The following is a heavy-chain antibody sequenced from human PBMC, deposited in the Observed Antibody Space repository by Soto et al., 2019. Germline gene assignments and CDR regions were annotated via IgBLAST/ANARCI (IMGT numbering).Heavy chain of an antibody. CDR3: TSLISAAHAY. J-gene: IGHJ4*02. CDR1: GFVFKDSS. CDR2: IRDRAYSYAT. V-gene: IGHV3-73*01. D-gene: IGHD3-10*01. Sequence: EVLLVESGGGMVQPGGSLKLSCAASGFVFKDSSIHWVRQASGKGLEWVGRIRDRAYSYATAYAESVKGRFTISRDDSNNTAYLQMRGLKTEDTAIYYCTSLISAAHAYWGQGTLVTVSS.